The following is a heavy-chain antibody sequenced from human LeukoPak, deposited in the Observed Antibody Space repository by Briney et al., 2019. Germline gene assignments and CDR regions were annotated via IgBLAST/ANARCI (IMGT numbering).Heavy chain of an antibody. V-gene: IGHV4-59*01. D-gene: IGHD5-18*01. CDR3: ASGRYSYGYYDY. Sequence: SETLSLTCAVSGGSISSYYWSWIRQPPGKGLEWIGYIYYSGSTNYNPSLKSRVTISVDTSKNQFSLKLSSVTAADTAVYYCASGRYSYGYYDYWGQGTLVTVSS. CDR2: IYYSGST. CDR1: GGSISSYY. J-gene: IGHJ4*02.